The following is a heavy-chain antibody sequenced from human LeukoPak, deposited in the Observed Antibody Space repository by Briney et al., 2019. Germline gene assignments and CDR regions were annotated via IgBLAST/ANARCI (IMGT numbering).Heavy chain of an antibody. V-gene: IGHV1-46*01. D-gene: IGHD4-17*01. CDR3: ARSFRGMTTVTTGWFDP. J-gene: IGHJ5*02. Sequence: ASVKVSCKASGYTFTSYYMHWVRQAPGLGLEWMGIINPSGGSTSYAQKFQGRVTMTRDTSTSTVYMELSSLRSEDTAVYYCARSFRGMTTVTTGWFDPWGQGTLVTVSS. CDR1: GYTFTSYY. CDR2: INPSGGST.